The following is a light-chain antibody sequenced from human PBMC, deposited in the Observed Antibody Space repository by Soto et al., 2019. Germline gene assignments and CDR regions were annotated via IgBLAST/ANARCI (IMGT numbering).Light chain of an antibody. CDR1: QSINAW. CDR2: TAS. V-gene: IGKV1-5*03. CDR3: QQYSAYWT. J-gene: IGKJ1*01. Sequence: DIQMAQSPSTLSASVGDRVTISCRASQSINAWLAWYQQKPGKAPKLLIHTASTLEDGVPSRFSGSGSGTAFTLTISSLQPDDFETYYCQQYSAYWTFGQGTKVEI.